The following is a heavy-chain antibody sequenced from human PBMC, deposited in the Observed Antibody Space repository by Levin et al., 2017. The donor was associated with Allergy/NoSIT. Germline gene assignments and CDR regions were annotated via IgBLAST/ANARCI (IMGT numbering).Heavy chain of an antibody. CDR3: ARMYYDSSGRNWFDP. J-gene: IGHJ5*02. V-gene: IGHV3-11*01. D-gene: IGHD3-22*01. CDR1: GFTFSDYY. CDR2: ISSSGSTI. Sequence: PGGSLRLSCAASGFTFSDYYMSWIRQAPGKGLEWVSYISSSGSTIYYADSVKGRFTISRDNAKNSLYLQMNSLRAEDTAVYYCARMYYDSSGRNWFDPWGQGTLVTVSS.